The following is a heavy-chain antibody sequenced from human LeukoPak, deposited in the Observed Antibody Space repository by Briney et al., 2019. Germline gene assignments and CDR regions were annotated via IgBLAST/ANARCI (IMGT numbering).Heavy chain of an antibody. CDR2: IYYSGST. J-gene: IGHJ4*02. Sequence: SETLSLTCTVSGGSISSYYWSWIRQPPGKGLEWIGYIYYSGSTNYNPSLKSRVTISVDTSKNQFSLKLSSVTAADTAVYYCARIGDCSTTSCLGDFDYWGQGTLVTVSS. CDR3: ARIGDCSTTSCLGDFDY. V-gene: IGHV4-59*01. D-gene: IGHD2-2*01. CDR1: GGSISSYY.